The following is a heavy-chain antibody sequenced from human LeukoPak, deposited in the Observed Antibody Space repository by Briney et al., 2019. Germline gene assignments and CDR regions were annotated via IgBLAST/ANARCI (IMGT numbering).Heavy chain of an antibody. Sequence: SETLSLTCTVSGGSISSYYWSWIRQPPGKGLEWIGYIYYSGSTNYNPSLKSRVTISLDTSKNQFSLELSSVTAADTAVYYCARVPFRCSGGSCYAGWVDYWGQGTLVTVSS. CDR2: IYYSGST. CDR3: ARVPFRCSGGSCYAGWVDY. D-gene: IGHD2-15*01. V-gene: IGHV4-59*01. CDR1: GGSISSYY. J-gene: IGHJ4*02.